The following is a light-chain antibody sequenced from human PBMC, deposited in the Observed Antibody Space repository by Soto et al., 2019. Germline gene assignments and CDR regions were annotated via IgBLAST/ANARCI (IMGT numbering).Light chain of an antibody. J-gene: IGKJ1*01. Sequence: IQMTQSPSTLSASVGDRVSITCRASQSISTWLAWYQQKPGKAPKLLIYTASNLEGGVPSRLSGSGSGTEFTLTIRSLQPDDSATYYCQQYNSAWTFGQGTKVDIK. CDR3: QQYNSAWT. V-gene: IGKV1-5*03. CDR2: TAS. CDR1: QSISTW.